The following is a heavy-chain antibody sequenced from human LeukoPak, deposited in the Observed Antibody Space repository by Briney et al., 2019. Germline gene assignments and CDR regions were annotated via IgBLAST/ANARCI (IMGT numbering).Heavy chain of an antibody. V-gene: IGHV3-23*01. CDR3: AKDRTAAAAHYGMDV. CDR2: ISGSGGST. J-gene: IGHJ6*04. Sequence: GGSLRLSCAASRFTFSSYAMSWVRQAPGKGLEWVSAISGSGGSTYYADSEKGRFTISRDNSKNTLYLQMNSLRAEDTAVYYCAKDRTAAAAHYGMDVWGKGTTVTVSS. CDR1: RFTFSSYA. D-gene: IGHD6-13*01.